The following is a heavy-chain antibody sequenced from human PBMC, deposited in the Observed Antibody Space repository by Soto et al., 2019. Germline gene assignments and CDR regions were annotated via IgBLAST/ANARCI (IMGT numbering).Heavy chain of an antibody. CDR2: IKNDGSEK. Sequence: GGSLRLSCAASGISTSSYWMGWVRQAPGRGLEWVASIKNDGSEKYYMDSLRGRFTISRDNALNSLYLQMNSLRAEDTAVYFCVTGYHSDYWGQGTLVTVSS. J-gene: IGHJ4*02. V-gene: IGHV3-7*03. CDR1: GISTSSYW. D-gene: IGHD5-18*01. CDR3: VTGYHSDY.